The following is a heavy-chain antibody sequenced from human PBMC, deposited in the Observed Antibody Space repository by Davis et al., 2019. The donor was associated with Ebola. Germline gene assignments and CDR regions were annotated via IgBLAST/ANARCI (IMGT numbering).Heavy chain of an antibody. CDR2: ISGSGGST. Sequence: GGSLRLSCAASGFTLSSYAMSWVRQAPGKGLEWVSAISGSGGSTYYADSVKGRFTISRDNSKNTLYLQMNSLRAEDTAVYYCAKDRWSTVTTRGGGFDPWGQGTLVTVSS. D-gene: IGHD4-17*01. V-gene: IGHV3-23*01. CDR3: AKDRWSTVTTRGGGFDP. J-gene: IGHJ5*02. CDR1: GFTLSSYA.